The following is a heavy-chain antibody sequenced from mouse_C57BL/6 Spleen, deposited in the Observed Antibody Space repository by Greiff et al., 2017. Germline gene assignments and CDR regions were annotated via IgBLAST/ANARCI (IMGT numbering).Heavy chain of an antibody. CDR2: IWRGGST. V-gene: IGHV2-5*01. D-gene: IGHD2-2*01. J-gene: IGHJ3*01. CDR1: GFSLTSYG. Sequence: VQLVESGPGLVQPSQSLSITCTVSGFSLTSYGVHWVRQSPGKGLEWLGVIWRGGSTDYNAAFMSRLSITKDNSKSQVFFKMNSLQADDTAIYYCAKASGVTTGGFAYWGQGTLVTVSA. CDR3: AKASGVTTGGFAY.